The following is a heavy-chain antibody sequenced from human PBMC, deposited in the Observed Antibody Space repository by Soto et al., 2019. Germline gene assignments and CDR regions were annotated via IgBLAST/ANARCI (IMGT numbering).Heavy chain of an antibody. CDR3: AREVYETGYSSSWNGFDY. D-gene: IGHD6-13*01. CDR1: GGSFSGYY. V-gene: IGHV4-34*01. Sequence: SETLSLTCAVYGGSFSGYYWSWIRQPPGKGLEWIGEINHSGSANYNPSLKSRVTISVDTSKNQFSLKLSSVTAADTAVYYCAREVYETGYSSSWNGFDYWGQGTLVTVSS. J-gene: IGHJ5*01. CDR2: INHSGSA.